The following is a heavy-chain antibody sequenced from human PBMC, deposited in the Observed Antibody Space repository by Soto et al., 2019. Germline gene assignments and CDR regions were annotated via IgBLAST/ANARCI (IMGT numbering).Heavy chain of an antibody. Sequence: ASVKVSCKASGYTFTSYTIHWVRQAPGQRLEWMVWINAGNGNTKYSQEFQARVTITRDTSASTTYMELTSLRSEDTAIYYCARVSSTSDAFDVWGQGTLVTVSS. CDR2: INAGNGNT. J-gene: IGHJ3*01. D-gene: IGHD2-2*01. CDR3: ARVSSTSDAFDV. V-gene: IGHV1-3*01. CDR1: GYTFTSYT.